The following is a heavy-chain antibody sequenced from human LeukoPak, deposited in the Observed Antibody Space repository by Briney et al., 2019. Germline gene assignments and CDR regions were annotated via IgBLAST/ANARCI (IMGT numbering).Heavy chain of an antibody. V-gene: IGHV5-10-1*01. D-gene: IGHD1-26*01. Sequence: GESLKISCQGSGYRFTSYWISWVRQLPGKGLEWMGRIDPSDSYTKYSPSFQGHVTISGDESISTAYLQWSSLKASDTAMYYCARHFLGELPDMDVWGQGTTVTVSS. J-gene: IGHJ6*02. CDR3: ARHFLGELPDMDV. CDR2: IDPSDSYT. CDR1: GYRFTSYW.